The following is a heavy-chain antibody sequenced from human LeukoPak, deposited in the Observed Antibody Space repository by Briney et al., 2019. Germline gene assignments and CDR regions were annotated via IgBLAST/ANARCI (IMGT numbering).Heavy chain of an antibody. CDR1: GFTFSIYA. CDR3: ARAGSYSYYFDY. J-gene: IGHJ4*02. CDR2: ISYDGSNK. V-gene: IGHV3-30-3*01. Sequence: GGSLRLSCAASGFTFSIYAMHWVRQAPGKGLEWVAVISYDGSNKYYADSVKGRFTISRDNSKNTLYLQMNSLRAEDTAVYYCARAGSYSYYFDYWGQGTLVTVSS. D-gene: IGHD1-26*01.